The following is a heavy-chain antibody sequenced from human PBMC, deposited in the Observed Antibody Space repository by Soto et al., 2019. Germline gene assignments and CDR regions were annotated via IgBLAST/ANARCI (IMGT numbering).Heavy chain of an antibody. J-gene: IGHJ4*02. CDR1: GFTFSSYD. D-gene: IGHD3-3*01. V-gene: IGHV3-13*01. CDR3: ARITIFVEGVYYFDY. Sequence: GGSLRLSCAASGFTFSSYDMHWVRQATGKGLGWVSAIGTAGDTYYPGSVKGRFTISRENAKNSLYLQMNSLRAEDTAVYYCARITIFVEGVYYFDYWGQGTLVTVSS. CDR2: IGTAGDT.